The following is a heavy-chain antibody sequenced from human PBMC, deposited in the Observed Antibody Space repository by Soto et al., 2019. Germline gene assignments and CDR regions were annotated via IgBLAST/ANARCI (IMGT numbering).Heavy chain of an antibody. J-gene: IGHJ4*02. Sequence: ETLSLTCTVSGGSISSSSYYWGWIRQPPGKGLEWIGNIYYSGSTYYNPSLKSRIAISVDTSKNQFSLKLSSVTAADTAVYYCARLHLGGSANIWQNYFDYRGQRTPVTVSS. CDR1: GGSISSSSYY. V-gene: IGHV4-39*01. CDR3: ARLHLGGSANIWQNYFDY. CDR2: IYYSGST. D-gene: IGHD3-10*01.